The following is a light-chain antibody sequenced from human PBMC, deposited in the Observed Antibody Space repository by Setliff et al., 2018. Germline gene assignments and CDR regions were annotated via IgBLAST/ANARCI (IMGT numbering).Light chain of an antibody. J-gene: IGLJ3*02. CDR1: SSDVGAYNY. V-gene: IGLV2-14*01. CDR3: GSYEGNYIL. CDR2: AVN. Sequence: QSALTQPASVSGYPGQSITISCAGTSSDVGAYNYVSWYQQNPGKAPKLLIYAVNNRPSGVSDRFSGSKSGNTASLTISGLQAEDEADYYCGSYEGNYILFGGGTKVTVL.